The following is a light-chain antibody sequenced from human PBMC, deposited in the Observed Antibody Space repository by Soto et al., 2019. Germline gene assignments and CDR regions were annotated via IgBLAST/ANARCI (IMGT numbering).Light chain of an antibody. V-gene: IGKV3-20*01. CDR3: QQWHSSPSIT. Sequence: EVVLTQSPGTLSLSPGGRATLSCRASQSVSNNYLAWYQQKPGQAPRLLLYGASNRATGIPDRFSGSGSGTDFTLTISSLEPEDFAVYFCQQWHSSPSITFGQGTRLEIK. CDR2: GAS. J-gene: IGKJ5*01. CDR1: QSVSNNY.